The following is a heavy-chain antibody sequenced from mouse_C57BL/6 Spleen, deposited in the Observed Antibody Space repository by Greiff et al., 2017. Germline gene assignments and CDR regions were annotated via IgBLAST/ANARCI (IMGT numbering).Heavy chain of an antibody. J-gene: IGHJ4*01. D-gene: IGHD2-2*01. Sequence: EVKVVESGGGLVKPGGSLKLSCAASGFTFSDYGMHWVRQAPEKGLEWVAYISSGSSTIYYADTAEGRLTISRDNAKNTLFLQMTSLMSEDTAMYYCARGLRSTRVTTRAMDYWGQGTSVTVSS. CDR1: GFTFSDYG. CDR3: ARGLRSTRVTTRAMDY. V-gene: IGHV5-17*01. CDR2: ISSGSSTI.